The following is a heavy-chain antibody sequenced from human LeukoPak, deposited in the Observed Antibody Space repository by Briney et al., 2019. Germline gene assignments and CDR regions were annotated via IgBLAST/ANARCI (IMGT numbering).Heavy chain of an antibody. V-gene: IGHV2-5*02. J-gene: IGHJ5*02. CDR3: AHRASAATATGKDWFDP. CDR2: IYGDDDK. D-gene: IGHD6-13*01. CDR1: GFSLTTTGVG. Sequence: SGPTLVKPTQTLTLTCTFSGFSLTTTGVGVGWIRQPPGKALEWLALIYGDDDKLYNPSLKSRLTVTKDTSKNQVVLTMTNMGPVDRATYYCAHRASAATATGKDWFDPWGQGTPVTVSS.